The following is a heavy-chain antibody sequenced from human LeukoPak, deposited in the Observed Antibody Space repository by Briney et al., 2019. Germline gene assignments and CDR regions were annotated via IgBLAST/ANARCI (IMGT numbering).Heavy chain of an antibody. CDR3: ARVHYSGSYFSQNYFDY. D-gene: IGHD1-26*01. V-gene: IGHV1-8*01. CDR1: GYTFTSYD. J-gene: IGHJ4*02. CDR2: MNPNSGNT. Sequence: ASVTVSCKASGYTFTSYDINWVRQATGQGLEWMGSMNPNSGNTDYAQKFQGRVTMTRDTSTSTAYMELSSLRSEDTAVYYCARVHYSGSYFSQNYFDYWGQGTLVTVSS.